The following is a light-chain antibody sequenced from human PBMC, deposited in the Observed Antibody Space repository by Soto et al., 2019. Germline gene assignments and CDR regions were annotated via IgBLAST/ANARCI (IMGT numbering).Light chain of an antibody. CDR1: QNLLYSDGNTY. V-gene: IGKV2-30*01. J-gene: IGKJ2*01. CDR3: MQDTHWPYT. CDR2: KVS. Sequence: DAVMTQSPLSLPVTLGQPASISCKSSQNLLYSDGNTYLNWFQQRPGQSPRRLIAKVSNRDSGVPDRFSGSGSGSDFTLKISRVEAEDVGVYYCMQDTHWPYTFGQGTKLEIK.